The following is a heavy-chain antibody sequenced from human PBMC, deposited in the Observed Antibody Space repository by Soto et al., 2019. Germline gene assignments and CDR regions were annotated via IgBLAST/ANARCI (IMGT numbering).Heavy chain of an antibody. V-gene: IGHV3-21*01. D-gene: IGHD6-6*01. CDR3: AREIAARANWFDP. CDR1: GFTFSSYS. J-gene: IGHJ5*02. CDR2: ISSSSSYI. Sequence: PGGSLRLSCAASGFTFSSYSMNWVRQAPGKGLEWVSSISSSSSYIYYADSVKGRFTISRDNAKNSLYLQMNSLRAEDTAVYYCAREIAARANWFDPWGQGTLVTVSS.